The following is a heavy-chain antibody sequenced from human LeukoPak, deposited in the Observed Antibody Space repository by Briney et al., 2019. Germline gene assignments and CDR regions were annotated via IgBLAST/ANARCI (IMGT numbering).Heavy chain of an antibody. V-gene: IGHV3-48*04. CDR2: ISSSSSTL. CDR1: GFTFSSYS. CDR3: AVGIVVVPAAIAY. D-gene: IGHD2-2*01. Sequence: PGGALRLSCAASGFTFSSYSVNWVRQAPGKGVERVSYISSSSSTLYYADSVKGRFTISRDNAKNSLYLQMNSLRAEDTAMYYCAVGIVVVPAAIAYWGQGTMVTASS. J-gene: IGHJ4*02.